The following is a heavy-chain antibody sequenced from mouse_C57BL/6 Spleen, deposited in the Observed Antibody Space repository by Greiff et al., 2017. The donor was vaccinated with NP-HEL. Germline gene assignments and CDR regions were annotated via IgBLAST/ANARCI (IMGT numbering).Heavy chain of an antibody. V-gene: IGHV1-82*01. J-gene: IGHJ3*01. CDR3: ARDYYGSSYEGFAY. Sequence: VQLQQSGPELVKPGASVKISCKASGYAFSSSWMNWVKQRPGKGLEWIGRIYPGDGDTNYNGKFKGKATLTADKSSSTAYMQLSSLTSEDSAVYFCARDYYGSSYEGFAYWGQGTLVTVSA. CDR1: GYAFSSSW. CDR2: IYPGDGDT. D-gene: IGHD1-1*01.